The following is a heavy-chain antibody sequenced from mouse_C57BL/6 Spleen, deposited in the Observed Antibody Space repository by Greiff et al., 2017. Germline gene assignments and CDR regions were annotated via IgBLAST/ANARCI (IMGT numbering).Heavy chain of an antibody. V-gene: IGHV1-80*01. CDR2: IYPGDGDT. CDR1: GYAFSSYW. CDR3: ARWDGGYAMGY. J-gene: IGHJ4*01. D-gene: IGHD4-1*01. Sequence: QVQLQQSGAELVKPGASVKISCKASGYAFSSYWMNWVKQRPGKGLEWIGQIYPGDGDTNYNGKFKGKATLTADKSSRTAYMQLSSLTSEDSAVYFCARWDGGYAMGYWGQGTSVTVSS.